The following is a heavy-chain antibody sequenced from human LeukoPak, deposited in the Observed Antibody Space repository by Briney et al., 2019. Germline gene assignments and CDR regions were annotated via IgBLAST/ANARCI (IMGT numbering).Heavy chain of an antibody. D-gene: IGHD2-15*01. V-gene: IGHV1-69*13. CDR1: GGTFSSYA. CDR2: FIPIFGTA. Sequence: SVKVSCKASGGTFSSYAISWVRQAPGQGLEWMGGFIPIFGTANYAQKFQGRVTITADESTSTAYMELSSLRSEDTAVYYCARVRGGLGYCSGGSCYSDLDYWGQGTLVTVSS. CDR3: ARVRGGLGYCSGGSCYSDLDY. J-gene: IGHJ4*02.